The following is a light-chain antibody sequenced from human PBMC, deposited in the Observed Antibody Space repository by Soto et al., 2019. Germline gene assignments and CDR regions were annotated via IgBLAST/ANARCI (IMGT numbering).Light chain of an antibody. CDR2: AAS. J-gene: IGKJ5*01. CDR1: QSINSY. Sequence: DIQMTQSPSSLSASVGDRVTITCRASQSINSYLNWYQQKPGKAPKFLIYAASSLQSGVPSRFSGSGSGTDFPLTINSLQPEDFATYYCQQSYTSPPTFGQGTRLEIK. V-gene: IGKV1-39*01. CDR3: QQSYTSPPT.